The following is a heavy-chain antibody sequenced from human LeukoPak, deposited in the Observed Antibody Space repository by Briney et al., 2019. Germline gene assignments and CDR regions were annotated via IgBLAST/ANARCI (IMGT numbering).Heavy chain of an antibody. CDR3: ARKELEGSWFDP. D-gene: IGHD3-3*01. CDR2: ISDSGHTK. CDR1: GFTLSPYA. Sequence: TGGALILSCAASGFTLSPYAMNSVRQAPGKGLEWIAFISDSGHTKYNADSVKGRFTISRDNAKNSVFLQMNSLRDEDTAVYYCARKELEGSWFDPWGQGTLVTVTS. V-gene: IGHV3-48*02. J-gene: IGHJ5*02.